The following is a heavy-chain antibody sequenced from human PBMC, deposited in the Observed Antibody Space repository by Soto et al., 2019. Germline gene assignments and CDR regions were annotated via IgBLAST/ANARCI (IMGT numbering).Heavy chain of an antibody. CDR1: GFTFSTYA. CDR3: VKALYGGADY. J-gene: IGHJ4*02. Sequence: EVQLLESGGGLVQPGGSLRVSCAASGFTFSTYALGWVRQAPGKGLEWVSAISGTGGTTYYSDSVKGRFSISRDNSKNTLYLQMNSLRAEDTAVYYCVKALYGGADYWGQGTLVTVSS. V-gene: IGHV3-23*01. D-gene: IGHD4-17*01. CDR2: ISGTGGTT.